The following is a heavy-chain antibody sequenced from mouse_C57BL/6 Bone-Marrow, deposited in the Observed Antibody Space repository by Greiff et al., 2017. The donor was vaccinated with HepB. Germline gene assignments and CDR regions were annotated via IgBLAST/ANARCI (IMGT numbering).Heavy chain of an antibody. Sequence: EVQLQQSGAELVKPGASVKLSCTASGFNFKDYYMHWVEQRPEQGLEWIGRIDPEDSETKSAPNFQGKATITADTSTNTAYLQLSSLTSEDTAVYYCARGDFDFWGQGTTLTVTA. CDR1: GFNFKDYY. J-gene: IGHJ2*01. V-gene: IGHV14-2*01. D-gene: IGHD2-13*01. CDR2: IDPEDSET. CDR3: ARGDFDF.